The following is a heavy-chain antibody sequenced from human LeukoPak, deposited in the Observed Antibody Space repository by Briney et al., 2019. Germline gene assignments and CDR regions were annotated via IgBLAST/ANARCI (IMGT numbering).Heavy chain of an antibody. CDR3: AKALSIAVAGTGVLYFDY. D-gene: IGHD6-19*01. V-gene: IGHV3-33*06. CDR2: IWYDGSNK. CDR1: GFTFSSYG. J-gene: IGHJ4*02. Sequence: GGSLRLSCAASGFTFSSYGMHWVRQAPGKGLEWEAVIWYDGSNKYYADSVKGRFTISRDNSKNTLYLQMNSLRAEDTAVYYCAKALSIAVAGTGVLYFDYWGQGALVTVSS.